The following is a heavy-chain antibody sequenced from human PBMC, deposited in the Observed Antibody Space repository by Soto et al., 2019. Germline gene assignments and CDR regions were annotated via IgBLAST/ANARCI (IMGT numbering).Heavy chain of an antibody. CDR1: GGSVSNSNYY. Sequence: SETLSLTCTVSGGSVSNSNYYWGWIRQSPGKGLEWIGSVYYRGRSYSKSSVKSRVTISVNTSKNQFSLNLNSVSASDTAVYYCVSQRTSVLTQAYFDYWGPGALVTVSS. CDR3: VSQRTSVLTQAYFDY. CDR2: VYYRGRS. D-gene: IGHD2-8*01. J-gene: IGHJ4*02. V-gene: IGHV4-39*01.